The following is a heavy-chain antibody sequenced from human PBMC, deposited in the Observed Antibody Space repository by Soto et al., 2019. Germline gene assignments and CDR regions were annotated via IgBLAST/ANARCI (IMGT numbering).Heavy chain of an antibody. V-gene: IGHV3-30-3*01. CDR2: ISYDGSNK. Sequence: LRLSCAASGFTFSSYAMHWVRQAPGKGLEWVAVISYDGSNKYYADSVKGRFTISRDNSKNTLYLQMNSLRAEDTAVYYCARDSGSGWSAYYFDYWAQGTLVTVSS. J-gene: IGHJ4*02. CDR1: GFTFSSYA. CDR3: ARDSGSGWSAYYFDY. D-gene: IGHD6-19*01.